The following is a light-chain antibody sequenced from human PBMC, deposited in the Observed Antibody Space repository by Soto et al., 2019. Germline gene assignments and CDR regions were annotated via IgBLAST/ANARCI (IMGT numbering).Light chain of an antibody. CDR3: QQYNNWPGA. J-gene: IGKJ1*01. V-gene: IGKV2-28*01. CDR1: QSLLHSNGYNY. CDR2: DAS. Sequence: DIVMTQSPLSLPVTPGEPASISCRSSQSLLHSNGYNYLDWYLQKPGQSPQLLIYDASTRVTGIPARFSGSGSGTEFTLTISSLQSEDFAVYYCQQYNNWPGAFGQGTKVDIK.